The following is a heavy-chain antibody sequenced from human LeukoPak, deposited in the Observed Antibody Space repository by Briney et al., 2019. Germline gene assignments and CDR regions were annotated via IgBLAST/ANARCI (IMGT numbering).Heavy chain of an antibody. CDR1: GFSFSNYP. Sequence: GESLRLSCAASGFSFSNYPMGWVRQAPGKGLDWVSTISSGGVSTYYADSVKGRFTISRDNSKNTLYLQMNSLRAEDTAVYYCAKHQSSGSYFDYWGQGTLVTVSS. CDR3: AKHQSSGSYFDY. CDR2: ISSGGVST. J-gene: IGHJ4*02. D-gene: IGHD3-10*01. V-gene: IGHV3-23*01.